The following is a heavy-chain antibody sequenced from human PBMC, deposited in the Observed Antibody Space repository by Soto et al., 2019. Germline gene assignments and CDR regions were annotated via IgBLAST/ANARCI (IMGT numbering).Heavy chain of an antibody. CDR3: ARDNPMVRGVILNYYGMDV. Sequence: VGSLRLSCAASGFTFGSYGMHWVRQAPGKGLEWVAVIWYDGSNKYYADSVKGRFTISRDNSKNTLYLQMNSLRAEDTAVYYCARDNPMVRGVILNYYGMDVWGQGTTVTVSS. J-gene: IGHJ6*02. CDR1: GFTFGSYG. V-gene: IGHV3-33*01. CDR2: IWYDGSNK. D-gene: IGHD3-10*01.